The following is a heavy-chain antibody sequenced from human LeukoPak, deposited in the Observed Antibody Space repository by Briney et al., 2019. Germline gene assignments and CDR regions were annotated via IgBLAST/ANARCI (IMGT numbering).Heavy chain of an antibody. V-gene: IGHV3-43D*03. J-gene: IGHJ3*02. Sequence: GGSLRLSCAASGFTFDDYAMHWVRQAPGKGLEWVSLISWDGSTTYYADSVKGRFTISRDNAKKSLYLQMNSLRAEDTAVYYCARDDGGNFNDAFDIWGQGTMVTVSS. D-gene: IGHD4-23*01. CDR1: GFTFDDYA. CDR2: ISWDGSTT. CDR3: ARDDGGNFNDAFDI.